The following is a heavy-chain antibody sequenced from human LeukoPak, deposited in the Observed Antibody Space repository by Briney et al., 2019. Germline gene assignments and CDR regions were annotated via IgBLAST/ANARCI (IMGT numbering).Heavy chain of an antibody. CDR1: GGSISSSNDY. D-gene: IGHD6-6*01. CDR2: IYYSGIT. CDR3: ARHIGSSSWFDP. V-gene: IGHV4-39*01. J-gene: IGHJ5*02. Sequence: SETLSLTCIVSGGSISSSNDYWVWIRQPPGKGLEWIGYIYYSGITYYNPSLKSRVTISVDTSKNQFSLKLSSVTAADTAVYYCARHIGSSSWFDPWGQGTLVTVSS.